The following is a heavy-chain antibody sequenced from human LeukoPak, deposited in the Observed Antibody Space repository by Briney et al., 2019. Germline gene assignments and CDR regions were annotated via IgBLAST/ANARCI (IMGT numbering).Heavy chain of an antibody. J-gene: IGHJ4*02. CDR1: GFIFSGSA. V-gene: IGHV3-73*01. Sequence: GGSLTLSCAASGFIFSGSAMHWVRQASGKGLEWVGRIRDKTNSYATAYAASVKGRFTISRDDSKNTAYLQMNSMKTEDTAVYYCTKAGDSTGSDLPPFGYWGQGTLVTVSS. CDR2: IRDKTNSYAT. CDR3: TKAGDSTGSDLPPFGY. D-gene: IGHD3-22*01.